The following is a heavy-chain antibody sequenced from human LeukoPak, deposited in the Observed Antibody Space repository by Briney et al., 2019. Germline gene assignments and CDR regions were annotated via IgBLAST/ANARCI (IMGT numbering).Heavy chain of an antibody. D-gene: IGHD3-10*01. CDR1: GFTFSSAW. CDR2: IKQDGSEK. J-gene: IGHJ5*02. Sequence: GGSLRLSCTASGFTFSSAWMSWVRQAPGKGLEWVANIKQDGSEKYYVDSVKGRFTISRDNAKNSLYLQMNSLRAEDTAVYYCARDVGEEPLWFGESFNWFDPWGQGTLVTVSS. CDR3: ARDVGEEPLWFGESFNWFDP. V-gene: IGHV3-7*01.